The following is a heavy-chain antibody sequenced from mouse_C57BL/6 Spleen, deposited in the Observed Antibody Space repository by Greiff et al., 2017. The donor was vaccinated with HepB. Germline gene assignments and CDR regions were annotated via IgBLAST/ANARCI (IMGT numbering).Heavy chain of an antibody. CDR1: GYTFTDYE. CDR2: IDPETGGT. CDR3: TRKGLYYGSSRGYYFDY. Sequence: QVQLKQSGAELVRPGASVTLSCKASGYTFTDYEMHWVKQTPVHGLEWIGAIDPETGGTAYNQKFKGKAILTADKSSSTAYMELRSLTSEDSAVYYCTRKGLYYGSSRGYYFDYWGQGTTLTVSS. D-gene: IGHD1-1*01. V-gene: IGHV1-15*01. J-gene: IGHJ2*01.